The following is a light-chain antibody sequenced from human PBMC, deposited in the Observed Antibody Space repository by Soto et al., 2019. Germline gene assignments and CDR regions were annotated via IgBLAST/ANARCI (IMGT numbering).Light chain of an antibody. CDR1: SSDVAAYNF. J-gene: IGLJ2*01. CDR2: EVI. Sequence: QSALTQPASVSGSPGQSITISCTGTSSDVAAYNFVSWYQQHPGEVPKLMIYEVIKRPSGISDRFSGSKSGNTASLTISGLQAEDEADYYCSPYTHSNTVIFGGGTKLTVL. V-gene: IGLV2-14*03. CDR3: SPYTHSNTVI.